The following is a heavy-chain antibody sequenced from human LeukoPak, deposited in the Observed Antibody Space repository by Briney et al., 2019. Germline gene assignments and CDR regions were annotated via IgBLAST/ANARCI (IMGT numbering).Heavy chain of an antibody. CDR3: AREVVTPSAFDI. CDR2: IIPIFGTA. Sequence: GASVKVSCKASGGTFSSYAISWVRQAPGQGLEWMGGIIPIFGTANYAQKFQGRVTITADESTSTAYMELSSLRSEDTAVYYYAREVVTPSAFDIWGQGTMVTVSS. CDR1: GGTFSSYA. D-gene: IGHD2-21*02. V-gene: IGHV1-69*13. J-gene: IGHJ3*02.